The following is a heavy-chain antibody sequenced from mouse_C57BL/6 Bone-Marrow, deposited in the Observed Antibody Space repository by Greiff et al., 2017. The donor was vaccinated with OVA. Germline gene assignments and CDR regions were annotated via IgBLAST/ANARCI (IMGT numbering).Heavy chain of an antibody. J-gene: IGHJ2*01. CDR3: TTRYYGSSSYFDY. D-gene: IGHD1-1*01. CDR2: IDPEDGDT. V-gene: IGHV14-1*01. Sequence: VQLKQSGAELVRPGASVKLSCTASGFNIKDYYMHWVKQRPEQGLEWIGRIDPEDGDTEYAPKFQGKATMTADTSSNTAYLQLSSLTSEDTAVYYCTTRYYGSSSYFDYWGQGTTLTVSS. CDR1: GFNIKDYY.